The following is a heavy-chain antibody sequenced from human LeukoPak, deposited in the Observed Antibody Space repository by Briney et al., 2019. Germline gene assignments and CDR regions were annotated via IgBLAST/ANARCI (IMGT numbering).Heavy chain of an antibody. D-gene: IGHD1-26*01. J-gene: IGHJ4*02. CDR1: GGSISNTDYY. CDR2: IYYSGST. V-gene: IGHV4-30-4*01. CDR3: ARETYSGNQRGFDY. Sequence: PSETLSLTCTVSGGSISNTDYYWSWIRQPPGKGLEWIGYIYYSGSTYYNPSLKSRLTISIDKSKNQFSLKLSSVTAADTAFYYCARETYSGNQRGFDYWDQGTLVTVSS.